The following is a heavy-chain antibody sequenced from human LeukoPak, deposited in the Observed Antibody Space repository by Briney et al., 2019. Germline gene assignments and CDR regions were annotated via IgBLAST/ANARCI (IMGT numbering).Heavy chain of an antibody. J-gene: IGHJ4*02. CDR3: ARFSYDYVWGSYRFDY. Sequence: PSETLSLTCTVSGGSISSSSYCWGWIRQPPGTGLEWIGGIYYSGSTYYNPSLKSRVTTSVDTSKNQFSLKLSSVTAADTAVYYCARFSYDYVWGSYRFDYWGQGTLVTVSS. V-gene: IGHV4-39*07. D-gene: IGHD3-16*02. CDR1: GGSISSSSYC. CDR2: IYYSGST.